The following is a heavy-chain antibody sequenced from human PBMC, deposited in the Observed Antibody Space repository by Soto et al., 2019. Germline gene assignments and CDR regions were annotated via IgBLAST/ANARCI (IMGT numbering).Heavy chain of an antibody. J-gene: IGHJ5*02. CDR2: ISSRDLSI. D-gene: IGHD2-2*01. CDR3: GRDLTSNANCIDP. V-gene: IGHV3-11*01. CDR1: GFIFSNYY. Sequence: GGSLRLSCTASGFIFSNYYMSWIRQAPGKGLEWVSSISSRDLSIYYADSVKGRFTIFRDNAKNSLFLHMSDLRAADTAVYFCGRDLTSNANCIDPWGQGTLVTVSS.